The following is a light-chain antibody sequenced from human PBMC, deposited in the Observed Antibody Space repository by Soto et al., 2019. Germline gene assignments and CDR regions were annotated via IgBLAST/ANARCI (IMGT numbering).Light chain of an antibody. V-gene: IGKV2-24*01. Sequence: DIVLTQTPLSSLVTLGQPASISCRSSQSLLHSDGTTYLSWLHGRPGQPPRLLIYKISNRFSGVPDKSRGSAARTDFTLKISGVEAEYGGVYYGMQATQYSPYTVGRGTKLDIK. CDR3: MQATQYSPYT. CDR1: QSLLHSDGTTY. J-gene: IGKJ2*01. CDR2: KIS.